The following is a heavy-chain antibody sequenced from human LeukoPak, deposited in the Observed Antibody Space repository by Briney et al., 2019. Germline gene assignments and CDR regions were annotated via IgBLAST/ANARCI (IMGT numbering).Heavy chain of an antibody. V-gene: IGHV3-48*01. CDR1: GFTFSSYS. Sequence: GGSLRLSCAASGFTFSSYSMNWVRQAPGKGLEWVSYISSSSSTIYYADSVKGRFTISRDNAKNSLYLRMNSLRAEDTAVYYCASGIRRIPTSAETDYWGQGTLVTVSS. D-gene: IGHD1-14*01. CDR2: ISSSSSTI. J-gene: IGHJ4*02. CDR3: ASGIRRIPTSAETDY.